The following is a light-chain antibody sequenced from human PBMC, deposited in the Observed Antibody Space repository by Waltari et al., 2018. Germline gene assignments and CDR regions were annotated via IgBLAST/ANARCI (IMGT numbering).Light chain of an antibody. CDR3: QQSYSPPFS. Sequence: EIVMTQSPATLSVSPGERATLSCRASQSVSSNLAWYQQKPGQAPRLLIYGASTRATGIPARFSGSGSGTEFTLTISSLQSEDFAVYYCQQSYSPPFSFGGGTKVEIK. CDR2: GAS. CDR1: QSVSSN. V-gene: IGKV3-15*01. J-gene: IGKJ4*01.